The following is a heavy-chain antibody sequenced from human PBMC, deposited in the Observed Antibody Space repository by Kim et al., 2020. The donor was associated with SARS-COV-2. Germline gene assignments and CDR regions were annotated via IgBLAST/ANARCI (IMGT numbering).Heavy chain of an antibody. D-gene: IGHD2-15*01. Sequence: ASVKVSCKASGYTFTDYFMFWVRQAPGQGLEWMGYINPNSGDTSYAQKLQGRVSMTRDTSISTVYMELSSLRSDDTAVFYCARERHCGGGTSCSLDLWGPGTLVTVSS. V-gene: IGHV1-2*02. CDR3: ARERHCGGGTSCSLDL. CDR2: INPNSGDT. J-gene: IGHJ2*01. CDR1: GYTFTDYF.